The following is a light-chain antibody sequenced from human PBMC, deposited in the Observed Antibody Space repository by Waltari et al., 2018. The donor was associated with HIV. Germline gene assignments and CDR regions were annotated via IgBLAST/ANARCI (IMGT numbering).Light chain of an antibody. CDR1: SSDVGNYNL. CDR2: EAI. CDR3: SSYGGSSIWL. V-gene: IGLV2-23*01. Sequence: QSALTPPASVSGSPGQPITISCPGPSSDVGNYNLVSWYQQHPGKAPKLIIYEAIKRPAGVSDRISGSKSASTASMTISGLQADDEADYFCSSYGGSSIWLFGGGTKLTVL. J-gene: IGLJ2*01.